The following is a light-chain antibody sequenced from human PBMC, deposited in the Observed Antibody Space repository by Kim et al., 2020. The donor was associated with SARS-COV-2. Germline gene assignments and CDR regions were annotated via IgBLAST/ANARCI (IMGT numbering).Light chain of an antibody. V-gene: IGKV3-20*01. Sequence: SPGERATRSCRASQSVTSSFLAWYQQKHGQAPRLLIYAASSRATGIPDRFSGSGSGTDFTLTISRLEPEDFAVYYCQQYGSSPRTFGQGTKVDIK. J-gene: IGKJ1*01. CDR3: QQYGSSPRT. CDR1: QSVTSSF. CDR2: AAS.